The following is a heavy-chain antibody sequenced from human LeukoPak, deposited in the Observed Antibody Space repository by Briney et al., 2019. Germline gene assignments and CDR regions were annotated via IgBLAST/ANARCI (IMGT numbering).Heavy chain of an antibody. CDR2: FSVSDKTT. D-gene: IGHD3-10*01. CDR1: GFTFSSYS. CDR3: TKDRSMVRGVSIRFRRSGTMDV. Sequence: PGGSLRLSCAASGFTFSSYSMSWVRQAPGKGLEWVSGFSVSDKTTYYADSVKGRFIISRDNSENTLYLQMNSLRAEDTAVYYCTKDRSMVRGVSIRFRRSGTMDVWGKGTTVTISS. V-gene: IGHV3-23*01. J-gene: IGHJ6*03.